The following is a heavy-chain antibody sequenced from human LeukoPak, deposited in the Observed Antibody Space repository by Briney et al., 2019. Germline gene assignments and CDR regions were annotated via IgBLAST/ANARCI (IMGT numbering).Heavy chain of an antibody. Sequence: AVHVSFKSSGYTFTDYYMHAVGPAPARGRAWMGCINPNSGGKKYAQKFQGRVTMTRDTSISTAYMELSRLRSDDTAVYYCARDRGDCSSTSCYAEVGYWGKGTLVTVSS. D-gene: IGHD2-2*01. CDR3: ARDRGDCSSTSCYAEVGY. CDR1: GYTFTDYY. CDR2: INPNSGGK. J-gene: IGHJ4*02. V-gene: IGHV1-2*02.